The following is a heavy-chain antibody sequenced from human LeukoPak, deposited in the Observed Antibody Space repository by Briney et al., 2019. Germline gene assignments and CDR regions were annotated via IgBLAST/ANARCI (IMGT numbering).Heavy chain of an antibody. J-gene: IGHJ3*02. CDR1: GYTFTSYY. V-gene: IGHV1-46*01. CDR3: ARIRDGYNDAYDI. Sequence: ASVKVSCKASGYTFTSYYMHWVRQAPGQGLEWMGIINPSGGSTSYAQKFQGRVTMTRDMSTSTVYMELSSLRSEDTAIYYCARIRDGYNDAYDIWGQGTVVTVPP. D-gene: IGHD5-24*01. CDR2: INPSGGST.